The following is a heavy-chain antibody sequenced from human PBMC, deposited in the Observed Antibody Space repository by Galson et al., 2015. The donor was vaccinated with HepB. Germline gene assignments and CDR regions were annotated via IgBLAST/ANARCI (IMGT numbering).Heavy chain of an antibody. Sequence: SVKVSCKASGGTFSSYAISWVRQAPGQGLEWMGGIIPIFGTANYAQKFQGRVTITADKSTSTAYMELSSLRSEDTAVYYCARGGNYGDYTHYYYYYGMDVWGQGTTVTVSS. V-gene: IGHV1-69*06. CDR1: GGTFSSYA. CDR2: IIPIFGTA. D-gene: IGHD4-17*01. CDR3: ARGGNYGDYTHYYYYYGMDV. J-gene: IGHJ6*02.